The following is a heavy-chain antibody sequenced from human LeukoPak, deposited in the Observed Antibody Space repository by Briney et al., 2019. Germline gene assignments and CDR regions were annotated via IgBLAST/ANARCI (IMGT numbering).Heavy chain of an antibody. CDR2: IYYSGRT. CDR1: GGSISSSSYY. Sequence: SETLSLTCTVSGGSISSSSYYWGWIRQPPGKGLEWIGSIYYSGRTYYNPSLKSRVTISVDTSKNQLSLKLSSVTAADTAVYYCASWNYYDSGGYYYGFDHWGQGTLVTVSS. V-gene: IGHV4-39*07. CDR3: ASWNYYDSGGYYYGFDH. J-gene: IGHJ4*02. D-gene: IGHD3-22*01.